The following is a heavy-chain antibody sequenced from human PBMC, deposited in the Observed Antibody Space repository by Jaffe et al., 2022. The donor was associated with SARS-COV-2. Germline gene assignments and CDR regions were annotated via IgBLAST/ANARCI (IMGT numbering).Heavy chain of an antibody. Sequence: EVQLVESGGGLVKPGGSLRLSCAASGFTFSSYSMNWVRQAPGKGLEWVSSISSSSSYIYYADSVKGRFTISRDNAKNSLYLQMNSLRAEDTAVYYCARDLIAAAGTTELGNFDYWGQGTLVTVSS. D-gene: IGHD6-13*01. CDR1: GFTFSSYS. V-gene: IGHV3-21*01. CDR2: ISSSSSYI. CDR3: ARDLIAAAGTTELGNFDY. J-gene: IGHJ4*02.